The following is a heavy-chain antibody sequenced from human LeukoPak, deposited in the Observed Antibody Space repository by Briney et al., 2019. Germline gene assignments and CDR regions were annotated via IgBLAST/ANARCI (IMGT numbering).Heavy chain of an antibody. J-gene: IGHJ1*01. CDR1: GFTFGDYA. V-gene: IGHV3-49*04. CDR2: IRSKIYGGTP. CDR3: AKVGATAGTLRIEYFRH. D-gene: IGHD6-13*01. Sequence: PGGSLRLSCTASGFTFGDYAMTWVRQAPGKGMEWVGFIRSKIYGGTPEYAASVKGRFTISRDDSKGIDYLQMNSLRAEDTAVYFCAKVGATAGTLRIEYFRHWGQGTLVTVSS.